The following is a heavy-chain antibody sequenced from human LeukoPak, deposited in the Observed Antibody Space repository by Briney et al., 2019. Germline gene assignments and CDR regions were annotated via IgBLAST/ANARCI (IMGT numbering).Heavy chain of an antibody. CDR3: ARDREPYDYVWGSLTLNAFDI. V-gene: IGHV1-2*02. Sequence: ASVKVSCKAPGYTFTGYYMHWVRQAPGQGLEWMGWINPNSGGTNYAQKFQGRVTMTRDTSISTAYMELSRLRSDDTAVYYCARDREPYDYVWGSLTLNAFDIWGQGTMVTVSS. J-gene: IGHJ3*02. CDR2: INPNSGGT. CDR1: GYTFTGYY. D-gene: IGHD3-16*01.